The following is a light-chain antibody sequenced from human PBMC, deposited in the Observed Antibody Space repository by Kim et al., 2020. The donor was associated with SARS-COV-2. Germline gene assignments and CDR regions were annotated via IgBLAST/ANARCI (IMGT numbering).Light chain of an antibody. Sequence: GQMVTISCSGSSSNIGGNFVYWYQQLPGTAPKLLIYRNDQRPSGVPDRFSGSKSGTAASLAISGLRSGDAADYYCATWDDSLSGPVFGGGTQLTVL. CDR2: RND. CDR1: SSNIGGNF. V-gene: IGLV1-47*01. J-gene: IGLJ2*01. CDR3: ATWDDSLSGPV.